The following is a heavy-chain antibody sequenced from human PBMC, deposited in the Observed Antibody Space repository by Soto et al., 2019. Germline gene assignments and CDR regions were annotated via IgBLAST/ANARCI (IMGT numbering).Heavy chain of an antibody. V-gene: IGHV1-8*01. J-gene: IGHJ6*02. CDR1: GYTFTSYD. D-gene: IGHD1-1*01. CDR2: MNPNSGNT. CDR3: AREGTGTTSMDV. Sequence: QVQLVQSGAEVKKPGASVKVSCKASGYTFTSYDINWVRQATGHGLEGMGWMNPNSGNTGDAQKFQGRVTMTRNTSISTAYMELGSLRSEDTAVYYCAREGTGTTSMDVWGQGTTVTVSS.